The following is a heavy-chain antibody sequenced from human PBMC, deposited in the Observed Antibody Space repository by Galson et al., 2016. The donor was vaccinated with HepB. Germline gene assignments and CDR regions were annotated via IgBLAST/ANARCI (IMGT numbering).Heavy chain of an antibody. CDR2: IDADGSAP. J-gene: IGHJ4*01. CDR1: GFTFSTYW. D-gene: IGHD2-15*01. Sequence: SLRLSCAASGFTFSTYWMHWVRQPEGKGLEWVSRIDADGSAPEYADSVKGRFTISRDNAKNTLYLQMNSLRPEDSAVYYCARLVGGRSLANDWGQGTRGT. V-gene: IGHV3-74*01. CDR3: ARLVGGRSLAND.